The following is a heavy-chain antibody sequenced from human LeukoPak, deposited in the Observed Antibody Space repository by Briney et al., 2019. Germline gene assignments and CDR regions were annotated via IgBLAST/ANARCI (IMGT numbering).Heavy chain of an antibody. CDR1: GFTFSDYY. CDR3: ARGVYTRLEIPAAKFSYMDV. CDR2: ISSSGSTI. D-gene: IGHD2-2*01. V-gene: IGHV3-11*01. J-gene: IGHJ6*03. Sequence: GGSLRLSCAASGFTFSDYYMSWIRQAPGKGLEWVSYISSSGSTIYYADSVKGRFTISRDNAKNSLYLQMNSLRAEDTAVYYCARGVYTRLEIPAAKFSYMDVWGKGTTVTVSS.